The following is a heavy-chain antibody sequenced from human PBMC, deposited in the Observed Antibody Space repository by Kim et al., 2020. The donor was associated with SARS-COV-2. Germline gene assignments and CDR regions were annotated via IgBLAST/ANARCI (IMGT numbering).Heavy chain of an antibody. D-gene: IGHD6-19*01. J-gene: IGHJ4*02. CDR3: ARAPYSSGWYALDY. CDR2: INHSGST. Sequence: SETLSLTCAVYGGSFSGYYWSWIRQPPGKGLEWIGEINHSGSTNYNPSLKSRVNISVDTSKNQFSLKLSSVTAADTAVYYCARAPYSSGWYALDYWGQGTLVTVSS. CDR1: GGSFSGYY. V-gene: IGHV4-34*01.